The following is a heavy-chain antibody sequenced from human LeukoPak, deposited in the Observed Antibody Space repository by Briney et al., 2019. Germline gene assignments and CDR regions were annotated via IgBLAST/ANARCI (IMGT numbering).Heavy chain of an antibody. CDR2: IYTSGST. D-gene: IGHD1-26*01. J-gene: IGHJ1*01. Sequence: SETLSLTCTVSGDSISGFYWSWIRQAAGKGLEWIGHIYTSGSTNYNPFLKSRVTMSVDMSKNQFSLNVSSVTAADTAVYYCARAEVVGAHLRSGYFQHWGQGTLVIVSS. CDR1: GDSISGFY. V-gene: IGHV4-4*07. CDR3: ARAEVVGAHLRSGYFQH.